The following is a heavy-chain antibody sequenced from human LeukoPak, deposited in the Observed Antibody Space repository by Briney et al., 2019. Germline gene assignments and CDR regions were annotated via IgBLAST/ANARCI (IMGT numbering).Heavy chain of an antibody. J-gene: IGHJ4*02. CDR1: GGFISSSSYY. CDR2: IYYSGST. V-gene: IGHV4-39*01. D-gene: IGHD6-13*01. CDR3: ARHVRGAAGTGRLDY. Sequence: SETLSLTCTVSGGFISSSSYYWGWIRQPPGKGLEWIGSIYYSGSTYYNPSLKSRVTISVDTSKNQFSLKLSSVTAADTAVYYCARHVRGAAGTGRLDYWGQGTLVTVSS.